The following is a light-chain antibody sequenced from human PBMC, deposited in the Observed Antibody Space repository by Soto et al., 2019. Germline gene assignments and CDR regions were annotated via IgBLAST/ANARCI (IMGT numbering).Light chain of an antibody. Sequence: QPVLTQPPSASGTHGQRVIISCSGSSSNIGSYAVTWYRQLPGTAPKLLIYGQSQRPSGVPDRFSGSKSGTSASLAISGLQSEDEADYYCAVWDDSLGGRAFGGGTKLTVL. CDR3: AVWDDSLGGRA. V-gene: IGLV1-44*01. CDR2: GQS. J-gene: IGLJ2*01. CDR1: SSNIGSYA.